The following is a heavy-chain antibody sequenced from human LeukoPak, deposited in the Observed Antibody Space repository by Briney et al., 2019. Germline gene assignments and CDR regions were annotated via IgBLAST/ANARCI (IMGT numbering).Heavy chain of an antibody. CDR3: ARGPGTTGTTYDTDAFDI. CDR1: GYTFTSYD. V-gene: IGHV1-8*03. CDR2: INPNSGNT. J-gene: IGHJ3*02. Sequence: ASVKVSCKASGYTFTSYDIHWVRQATGQGLEWMGWINPNSGNTGYAQKFQGRVTITRNTSISTAYMELSSLRSEDTAVYYCARGPGTTGTTYDTDAFDIWGQGTMVTVSS. D-gene: IGHD1-1*01.